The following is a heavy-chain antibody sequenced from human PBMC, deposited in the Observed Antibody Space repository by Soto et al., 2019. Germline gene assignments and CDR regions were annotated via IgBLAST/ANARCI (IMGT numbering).Heavy chain of an antibody. J-gene: IGHJ3*02. V-gene: IGHV5-51*03. Sequence: EVQLVQSGPEVQQPGESLRISCKGFGYNFINYWIGWVRQMPGKGLEWMGIVFPGDSDTRSNPSFRGRVTMSVDKSIGTAYLHWSSLQASDTAMYYCARVRSSGYDAFDIWGQGTMVTVSS. CDR3: ARVRSSGYDAFDI. CDR2: VFPGDSDT. D-gene: IGHD3-22*01. CDR1: GYNFINYW.